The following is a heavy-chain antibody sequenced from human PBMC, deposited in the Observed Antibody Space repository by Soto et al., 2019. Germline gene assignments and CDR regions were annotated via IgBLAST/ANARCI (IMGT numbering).Heavy chain of an antibody. V-gene: IGHV3-7*03. J-gene: IGHJ4*01. CDR3: AKGLSTPGIDY. CDR2: INEDGSVT. Sequence: PGGSLRLSCAASGFTFSSYWMNWVRQAPGKGLELVANINEDGSVTSYVDSVKGRFTVSRDNTISSLYLQMNSLRVEDTALYYCAKGLSTPGIDYWGQG. CDR1: GFTFSSYW. D-gene: IGHD2-15*01.